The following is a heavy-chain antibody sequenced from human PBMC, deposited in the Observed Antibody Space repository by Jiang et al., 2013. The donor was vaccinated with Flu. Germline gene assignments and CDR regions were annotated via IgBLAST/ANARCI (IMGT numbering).Heavy chain of an antibody. D-gene: IGHD3-10*01. Sequence: SGSGLVKPSETLSLTCTVSGGSISSSSYYWGWIRQPPGKGLEWIGSIYYSGSTYYNPSLKSRVTISVDTSKNQFSLKLSSVTAADTAVYYCARLWFGELWSWFDPWGQGTLVTVSS. V-gene: IGHV4-39*01. J-gene: IGHJ5*02. CDR1: GGSISSSSYY. CDR2: IYYSGST. CDR3: ARLWFGELWSWFDP.